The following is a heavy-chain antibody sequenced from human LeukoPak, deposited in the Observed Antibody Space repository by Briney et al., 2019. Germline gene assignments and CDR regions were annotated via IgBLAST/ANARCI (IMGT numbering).Heavy chain of an antibody. CDR3: ARRYSSGWYG. CDR1: GGSISSSSYY. D-gene: IGHD6-19*01. J-gene: IGHJ4*02. Sequence: SETLSLTCTVSGGSISSSSYYWGWIRQPPGKGLEWIGSIYYSGSTYYNPSLKSRVTISVDTSKNQFSLKLSSVTAADTAVYYCARRYSSGWYGWGQGTLVTVSS. V-gene: IGHV4-39*01. CDR2: IYYSGST.